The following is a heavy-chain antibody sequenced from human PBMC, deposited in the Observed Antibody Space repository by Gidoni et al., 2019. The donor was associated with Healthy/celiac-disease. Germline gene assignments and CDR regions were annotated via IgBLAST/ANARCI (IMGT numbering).Heavy chain of an antibody. D-gene: IGHD3-22*01. Sequence: QVQLVQSGAEVKKPGSSVKVSCKASGGTFSSYTISWVRQAPGQGREWMGRISPILGIANYAQKFQGSVTITADKSTSTAYMELSSLRSEDTAVYYCARAGDYYDSSGYLRHWGQGTLVTVSS. CDR3: ARAGDYYDSSGYLRH. V-gene: IGHV1-69*02. J-gene: IGHJ1*01. CDR2: ISPILGIA. CDR1: GGTFSSYT.